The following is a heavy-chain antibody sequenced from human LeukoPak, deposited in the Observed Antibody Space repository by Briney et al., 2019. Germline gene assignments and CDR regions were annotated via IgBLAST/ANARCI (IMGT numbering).Heavy chain of an antibody. Sequence: GGSLRPSCAASGFTFSSYAMSWVRQAPGKGLEWVSAISGSGGSTYYADSVKGRFTISRDNSKNTLYLQMNSLRAEDTAVYYCAKDRNWENYFDYWGQGTLVTVSS. CDR3: AKDRNWENYFDY. V-gene: IGHV3-23*01. J-gene: IGHJ4*02. D-gene: IGHD7-27*01. CDR2: ISGSGGST. CDR1: GFTFSSYA.